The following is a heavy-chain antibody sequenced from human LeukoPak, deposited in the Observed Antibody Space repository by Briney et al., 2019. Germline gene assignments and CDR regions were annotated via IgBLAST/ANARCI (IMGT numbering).Heavy chain of an antibody. CDR2: INPSGGST. J-gene: IGHJ5*02. Sequence: PLASVKVSCKASGYTFTSYYMHWVRQAPGQGLEWMGIINPSGGSTSYAQKFQGRVTMTRDTSTSTVYMELSSLRSEDTAVYYCARDLRITIFGVVIMDFMEFDPWGQGTLVTVSS. D-gene: IGHD3-3*01. CDR3: ARDLRITIFGVVIMDFMEFDP. V-gene: IGHV1-46*01. CDR1: GYTFTSYY.